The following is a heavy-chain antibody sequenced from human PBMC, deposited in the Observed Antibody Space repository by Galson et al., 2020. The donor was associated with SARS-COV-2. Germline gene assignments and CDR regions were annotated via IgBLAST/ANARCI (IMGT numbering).Heavy chain of an antibody. CDR3: ARDPGGYCSGGSCYLVDSYNWVDP. D-gene: IGHD2-15*01. J-gene: IGHJ5*02. Sequence: GGSLRLSCAASGFTFSSYSMNWVRQAPGKGLEWVSSISSSSSYIYYADSVKGRFTISRDNAKNSLYLQMNSLRAEDTAVYYCARDPGGYCSGGSCYLVDSYNWVDPWGQGTLVTVSS. CDR1: GFTFSSYS. V-gene: IGHV3-21*01. CDR2: ISSSSSYI.